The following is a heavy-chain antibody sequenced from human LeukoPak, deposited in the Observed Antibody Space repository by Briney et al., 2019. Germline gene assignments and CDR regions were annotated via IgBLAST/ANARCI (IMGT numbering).Heavy chain of an antibody. CDR1: GFSLTTSGVG. J-gene: IGHJ3*02. CDR3: ARIVEMATIDAFDI. D-gene: IGHD5-24*01. Sequence: SGPTLVEPTQTLTLTCTLSGFSLTTSGVGVGWIRQPPGKALEWLALIDWDDDKYYSTSLKTRLTISKDTSKNLVVLTMTNMDPVDTATYYCARIVEMATIDAFDIWGQGTMVTVSS. CDR2: IDWDDDK. V-gene: IGHV2-70*01.